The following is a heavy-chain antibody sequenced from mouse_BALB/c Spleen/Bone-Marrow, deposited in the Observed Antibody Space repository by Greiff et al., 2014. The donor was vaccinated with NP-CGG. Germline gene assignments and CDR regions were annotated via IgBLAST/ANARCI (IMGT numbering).Heavy chain of an antibody. CDR2: INPNNGVT. Sequence: EVQRVESGPELVKPGASVKISCKTSGYTFTEYSMHWVKQSHGKSLEWIGGINPNNGVTSYNQKFKDKATLTVDKSSNTAYMELRSLTSGDSAVYFCARWGWDFATGYWGQGTSVTVSS. J-gene: IGHJ4*01. D-gene: IGHD3-3*01. CDR3: ARWGWDFATGY. V-gene: IGHV1-18*01. CDR1: GYTFTEYS.